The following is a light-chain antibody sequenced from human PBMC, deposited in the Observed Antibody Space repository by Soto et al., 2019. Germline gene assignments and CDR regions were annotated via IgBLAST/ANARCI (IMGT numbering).Light chain of an antibody. V-gene: IGKV1-39*01. J-gene: IGKJ1*01. CDR3: HQYGSSQT. Sequence: DIQMTQSPSSLSASVGGRCTSTCRASQYIYNYLSWYQQKPGKAPKLLIYDASSLQSGVPPRFSGSGSGTDFTLSINSLQPEDFAVYYCHQYGSSQTFGQGTKVDIK. CDR2: DAS. CDR1: QYIYNY.